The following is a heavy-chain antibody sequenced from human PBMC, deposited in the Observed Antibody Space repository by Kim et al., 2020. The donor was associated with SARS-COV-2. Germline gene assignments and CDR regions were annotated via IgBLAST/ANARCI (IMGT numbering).Heavy chain of an antibody. CDR3: AKDKGGDWGYFDY. V-gene: IGHV3-23*01. Sequence: GGSLRLSCAVSGFSFSNYAMTWVRQGPGKGLEWVSRISGNGGSTTYPDSVKGRFTITRDNSKNTVYLQMNSLRVEDTAFYYCAKDKGGDWGYFDYLGQG. CDR2: ISGNGGST. J-gene: IGHJ4*02. D-gene: IGHD7-27*01. CDR1: GFSFSNYA.